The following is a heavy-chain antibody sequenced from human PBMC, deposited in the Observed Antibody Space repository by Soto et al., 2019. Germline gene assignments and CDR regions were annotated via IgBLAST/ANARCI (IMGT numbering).Heavy chain of an antibody. D-gene: IGHD3-10*01. Sequence: ASVKVSFKTSGYFFTSYYIHWLRQAPGQGLEWMGWINPNNGGTNSAQKFQGRVTMTSDTSINTAYMEITSLRSDDTALYYCAREVTYGGGSFSLGLWGQGTLVTVSS. CDR1: GYFFTSYY. CDR2: INPNNGGT. V-gene: IGHV1-2*02. CDR3: AREVTYGGGSFSLGL. J-gene: IGHJ4*02.